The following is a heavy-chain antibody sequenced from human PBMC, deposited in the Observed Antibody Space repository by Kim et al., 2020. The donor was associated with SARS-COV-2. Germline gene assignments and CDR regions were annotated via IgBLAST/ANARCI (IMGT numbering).Heavy chain of an antibody. V-gene: IGHV4-59*01. J-gene: IGHJ3*02. Sequence: SRVTISVDTSKNQFSLKLSSVTAADTAVYYCARVVISSSSPRDKGAFDIWGQGTMVTVSS. D-gene: IGHD6-6*01. CDR3: ARVVISSSSPRDKGAFDI.